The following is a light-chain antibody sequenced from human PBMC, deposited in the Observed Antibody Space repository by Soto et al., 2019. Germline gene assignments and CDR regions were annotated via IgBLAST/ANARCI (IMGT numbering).Light chain of an antibody. J-gene: IGKJ1*01. CDR3: QQRSNWPRT. Sequence: AIRMTQSPSSLSASPGDRVTITCRASQDISSYLAWYQQKPGKAPNLLIYVASTLQSGVPSRFSGSGSGTDFTLTISRLQSEDFATYYCQQRSNWPRTFGQGTKVEVK. V-gene: IGKV1-8*01. CDR2: VAS. CDR1: QDISSY.